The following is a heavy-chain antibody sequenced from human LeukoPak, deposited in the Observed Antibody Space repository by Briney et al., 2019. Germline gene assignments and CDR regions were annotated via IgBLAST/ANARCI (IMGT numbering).Heavy chain of an antibody. CDR3: KAAGITTIDY. CDR2: IYYSGST. CDR1: GGSISSSSYY. J-gene: IGHJ4*02. Sequence: SGTLSLTCTVSGGSISSSSYYWGWIRQPPGKGLEWIGSIYYSGSTYYNPSLKSRVTISVDTSKNQFSLKLSSVTAADTAVYYCKAAGITTIDYWGQGTLVTVSS. D-gene: IGHD3-22*01. V-gene: IGHV4-39*01.